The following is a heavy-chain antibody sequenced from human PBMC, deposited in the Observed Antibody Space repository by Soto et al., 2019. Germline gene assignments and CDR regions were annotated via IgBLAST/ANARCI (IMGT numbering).Heavy chain of an antibody. CDR2: IFSSDSYA. J-gene: IGHJ4*02. Sequence: PGESLKISCKGSGYIFSTYSIGWVRQIPGKGLEWTGNIFSSDSYARYSPSFQGQVTISVDRSISTAYLQWSSLKASDTAMYYCTTWRSSSWFDYWGQGTQVTVSS. D-gene: IGHD6-13*01. V-gene: IGHV5-51*01. CDR3: TTWRSSSWFDY. CDR1: GYIFSTYS.